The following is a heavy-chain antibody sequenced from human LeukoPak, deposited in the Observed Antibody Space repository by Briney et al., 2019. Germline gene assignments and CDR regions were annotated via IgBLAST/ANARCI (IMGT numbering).Heavy chain of an antibody. D-gene: IGHD6-19*01. CDR2: IYPGDSDT. CDR1: GYRFTSYW. CDR3: ARQVRDAVSPFDY. V-gene: IGHV5-51*01. J-gene: IGHJ4*02. Sequence: GESLKISCKGSGYRFTSYWIGWVRQMPGKGLEWMGIIYPGDSDTRYSPSFQGQVTISADKSISTAYLQWSSLKASDTAMYYCARQVRDAVSPFDYWGQGTLVTVSS.